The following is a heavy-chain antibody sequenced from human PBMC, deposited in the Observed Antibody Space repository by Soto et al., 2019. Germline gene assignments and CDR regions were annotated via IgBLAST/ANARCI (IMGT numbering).Heavy chain of an antibody. D-gene: IGHD3-10*01. CDR1: GYTFTGYY. J-gene: IGHJ6*02. Sequence: ASVKVSCKASGYTFTGYYMHWVRQAPGQGLEWMGWINPNSGGTNYAQKFQGRVTMTRDTSISTDYMELSRLRSDDTAVYYCARAMVRGVILLSIYYYGMDVWGQGTTVTVSS. CDR3: ARAMVRGVILLSIYYYGMDV. CDR2: INPNSGGT. V-gene: IGHV1-2*02.